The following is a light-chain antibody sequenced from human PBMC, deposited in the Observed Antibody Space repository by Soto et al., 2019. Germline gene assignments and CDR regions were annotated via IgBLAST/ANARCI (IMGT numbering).Light chain of an antibody. J-gene: IGKJ4*01. V-gene: IGKV3-15*01. CDR3: QPYNNWPPLT. CDR2: GAS. Sequence: EIVMTQSPATLSVSPGERATHSCRASQSVSSNLAWYQQKPGQAPRLLIYGASTRATGIPARFSGSGSGTEFTLTISSLQSEDFAVYYCQPYNNWPPLTFGGGTKVEIK. CDR1: QSVSSN.